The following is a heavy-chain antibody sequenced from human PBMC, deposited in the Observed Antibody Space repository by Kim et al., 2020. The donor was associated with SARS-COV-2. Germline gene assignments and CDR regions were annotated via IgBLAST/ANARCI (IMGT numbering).Heavy chain of an antibody. Sequence: GGSLRLSCAASGFTFSSYAMSWVRQAPGKGLEWVSAISGSGGSTYYADSVKGRFTISRDNSKNTLYLQMNSLRAEDTAVYYCAKDRSVRLFGAYYYYYMDVWGKGTTVTVSS. CDR3: AKDRSVRLFGAYYYYYMDV. CDR2: ISGSGGST. D-gene: IGHD3-16*01. CDR1: GFTFSSYA. J-gene: IGHJ6*03. V-gene: IGHV3-23*01.